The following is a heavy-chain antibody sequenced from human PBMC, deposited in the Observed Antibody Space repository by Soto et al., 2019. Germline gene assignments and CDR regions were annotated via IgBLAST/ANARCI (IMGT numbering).Heavy chain of an antibody. Sequence: QVQLVQSGAEVKKPGASVKVSCKASGYTFTSYGITWVRQAPGQGLEWMGWISACNGNTNYAQKLQGRVTITTDTSTSTAYRELRSLGSDDKAVYYCARDEFEGLRPYYFDYWGQGTLVTVSS. V-gene: IGHV1-18*01. D-gene: IGHD5-12*01. J-gene: IGHJ4*02. CDR1: GYTFTSYG. CDR2: ISACNGNT. CDR3: ARDEFEGLRPYYFDY.